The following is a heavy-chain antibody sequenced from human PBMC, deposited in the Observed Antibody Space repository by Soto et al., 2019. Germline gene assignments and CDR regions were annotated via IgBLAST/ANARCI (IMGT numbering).Heavy chain of an antibody. CDR3: ARSSSSLEFAIDY. Sequence: SETLSLTCTFSGGSISSGVYYWSWIRQHPGKGLEWIGYIYYSGSTYYNPSLKSRVTISVDTSKNQFSLKLSSVTAADTAVYYCARSSSSLEFAIDYWGQGTLVTVSS. CDR2: IYYSGST. D-gene: IGHD6-13*01. CDR1: GGSISSGVYY. J-gene: IGHJ4*02. V-gene: IGHV4-31*03.